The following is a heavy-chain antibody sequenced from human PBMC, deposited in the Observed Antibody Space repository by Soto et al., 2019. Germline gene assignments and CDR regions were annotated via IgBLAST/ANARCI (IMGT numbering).Heavy chain of an antibody. J-gene: IGHJ5*02. CDR1: GFIFRNYG. Sequence: QVQLVESGGGVVQPGRSLRLSCTASGFIFRNYGMHWVRQAPGKGLEWLAVIWYDGSNKYYADSVKGRFTISRDNSKNTLYLQMNSLRAEDTAINYCARDVRSRRYDLWGQGTLVIVSS. D-gene: IGHD3-10*02. CDR2: IWYDGSNK. V-gene: IGHV3-33*01. CDR3: ARDVRSRRYDL.